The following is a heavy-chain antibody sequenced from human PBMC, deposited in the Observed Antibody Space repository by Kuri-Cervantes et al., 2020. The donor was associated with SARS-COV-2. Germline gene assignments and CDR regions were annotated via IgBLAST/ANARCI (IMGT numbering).Heavy chain of an antibody. J-gene: IGHJ4*01. V-gene: IGHV3-23*01. Sequence: GGSLRLSCAASGFTFSDYDMNWVRQAPGKGLEWVSGISGSGVSTYYAESVKGRFTISRDNSKNTLYLQMNSLRAEDTAVYYCAKDWDCSGYYLFDNWGQGTLVTVSS. D-gene: IGHD3-22*01. CDR2: ISGSGVST. CDR3: AKDWDCSGYYLFDN. CDR1: GFTFSDYD.